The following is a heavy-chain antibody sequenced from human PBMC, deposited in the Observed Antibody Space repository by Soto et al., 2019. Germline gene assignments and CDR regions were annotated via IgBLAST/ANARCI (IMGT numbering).Heavy chain of an antibody. CDR1: GFTFSSYS. Sequence: GGSLRLSCAASGFTFSSYSMNWVRQAPGKGLEWVSSISSSSSYIYYSDSVKVRFTISRDNAKHSLYLQMNSLRAEDTAVYYCARERFGESAYYYYYYGMDVWGQGTTVTVSS. J-gene: IGHJ6*02. D-gene: IGHD3-10*01. V-gene: IGHV3-21*01. CDR2: ISSSSSYI. CDR3: ARERFGESAYYYYYYGMDV.